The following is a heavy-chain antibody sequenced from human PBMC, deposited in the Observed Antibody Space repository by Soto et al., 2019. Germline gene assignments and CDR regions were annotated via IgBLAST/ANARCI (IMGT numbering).Heavy chain of an antibody. V-gene: IGHV3-23*01. CDR2: ISGSGGST. CDR3: TSSGRQGY. CDR1: GFTFSSYA. J-gene: IGHJ4*02. D-gene: IGHD2-15*01. Sequence: EVQLLESGGGLVQPGGSLRLSCAASGFTFSSYAMSWVRQAPGKGLEWVSAISGSGGSTYYADSVKGRFTISRDNSKNTLYLQMNSLKTEDTAVYYCTSSGRQGYWGQGTLVTVSS.